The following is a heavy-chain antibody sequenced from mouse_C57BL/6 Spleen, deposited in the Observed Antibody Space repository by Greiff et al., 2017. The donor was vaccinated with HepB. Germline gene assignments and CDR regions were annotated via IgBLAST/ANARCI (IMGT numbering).Heavy chain of an antibody. V-gene: IGHV1-55*01. CDR2: IYPGSGST. J-gene: IGHJ1*03. D-gene: IGHD2-2*01. Sequence: QVQLKESGAELVKPGASVKMSCKASGYTFTSYWITWVKQRPGQGLEWIGDIYPGSGSTNYNEKFKSKATLTVDTSSSTAYMQLSSLTSEDSAVYYCARWFHVWGTGTTVTVSS. CDR1: GYTFTSYW. CDR3: ARWFHV.